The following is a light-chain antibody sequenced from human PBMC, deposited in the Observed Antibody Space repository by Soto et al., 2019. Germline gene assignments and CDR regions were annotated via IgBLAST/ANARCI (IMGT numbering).Light chain of an antibody. CDR3: LQDFSYPRT. CDR1: QGIGTE. J-gene: IGKJ1*01. V-gene: IGKV1-6*02. CDR2: GAS. Sequence: AIQXTQSPSSLSASVGDRVTITCRASQGIGTELGWYQLKPGKAPKLLVYGASTLQSGVLPRFSGSGSGTDFTLTISSLQPDDFATYYCLQDFSYPRTFGQGTKVDI.